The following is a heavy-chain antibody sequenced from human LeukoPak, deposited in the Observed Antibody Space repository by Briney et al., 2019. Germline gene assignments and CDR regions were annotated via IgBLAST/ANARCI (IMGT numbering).Heavy chain of an antibody. Sequence: ASVKVSCKASGYTFTNHGISWVRQAPGQGLEWMGWINSQNGDTNYAQSLQGRVTMTTDTSTSTAYIELRSLRSDDTAMYYCARGSSIWHYDCWGQGTLVTVSS. V-gene: IGHV1-18*01. CDR3: ARGSSIWHYDC. D-gene: IGHD6-13*01. J-gene: IGHJ4*02. CDR2: INSQNGDT. CDR1: GYTFTNHG.